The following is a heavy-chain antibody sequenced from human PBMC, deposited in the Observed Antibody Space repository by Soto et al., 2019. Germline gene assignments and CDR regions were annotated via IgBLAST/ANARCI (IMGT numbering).Heavy chain of an antibody. CDR1: GGSISSGGYS. D-gene: IGHD4-17*01. CDR3: ARGMTTVTTIDN. Sequence: PSETLSLTCAVSGGSISSGGYSWSWIRQPPGKGLEWIGYIYHSGSTYYNPSLKSRVTISVDRSKNQFSLKLSSVTAADTAVYYCARGMTTVTTIDNWGQETLVTVSS. V-gene: IGHV4-30-2*01. CDR2: IYHSGST. J-gene: IGHJ4*02.